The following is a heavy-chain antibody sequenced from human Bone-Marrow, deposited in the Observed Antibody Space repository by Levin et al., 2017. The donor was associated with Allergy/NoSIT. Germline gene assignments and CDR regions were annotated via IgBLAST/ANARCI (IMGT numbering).Heavy chain of an antibody. V-gene: IGHV5-51*01. J-gene: IGHJ6*03. D-gene: IGHD3-3*01. CDR3: ARHDSGIFGLAQYYMDV. Sequence: ASVKVSCKGSGYSFSSYWIAWVRQVPGRGMEWIGVIYPGDSDTRYSPSFEGQVTISADKSISTAYLQWGSLKDSDTAIYYCARHDSGIFGLAQYYMDVWGKGTTVTVSS. CDR1: GYSFSSYW. CDR2: IYPGDSDT.